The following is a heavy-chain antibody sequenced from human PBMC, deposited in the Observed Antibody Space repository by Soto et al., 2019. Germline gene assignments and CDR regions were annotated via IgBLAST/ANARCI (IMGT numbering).Heavy chain of an antibody. J-gene: IGHJ4*02. D-gene: IGHD6-19*01. CDR2: IWYDGSNK. Sequence: QVQLVESGGGVVQPGRSLRLSCAASGFTFSSYGMHWVRQAPGKGLEWVAVIWYDGSNKYYADSVKGRFTISRDNSKNTLYLQMSSLRAEDTAVYYCARDFQAGAIDYWGQGTLVTVSS. CDR1: GFTFSSYG. CDR3: ARDFQAGAIDY. V-gene: IGHV3-33*01.